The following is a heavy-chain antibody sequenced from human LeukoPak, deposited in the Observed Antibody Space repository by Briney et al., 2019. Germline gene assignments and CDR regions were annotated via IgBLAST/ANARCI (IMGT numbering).Heavy chain of an antibody. CDR2: IYYSGST. V-gene: IGHV4-39*07. CDR3: ARGSIFHNWFDP. J-gene: IGHJ5*02. Sequence: SETLSLTCTVSGGSISSSSYYWGWIRQPPGKGLEWIGSIYYSGSTYYNPSLKSRVTISVDTSKNQFSLKLSSVTAADTAVYYCARGSIFHNWFDPWGQGTLVTVSS. D-gene: IGHD3-9*01. CDR1: GGSISSSSYY.